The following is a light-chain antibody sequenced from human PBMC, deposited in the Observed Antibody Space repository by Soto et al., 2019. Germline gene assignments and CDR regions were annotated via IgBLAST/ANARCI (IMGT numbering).Light chain of an antibody. CDR2: STS. Sequence: QTVVTQEPSLTVSPGGKVTLTCASSTGAVTSGYYPNWFQQKPGQAPRPLIYSTSNKHSWTPARFSGSLLGGKAALTLSGVQPEDEAEYYCLLYYGGAVVFGGGTKVTVL. V-gene: IGLV7-43*01. CDR1: TGAVTSGYY. J-gene: IGLJ2*01. CDR3: LLYYGGAVV.